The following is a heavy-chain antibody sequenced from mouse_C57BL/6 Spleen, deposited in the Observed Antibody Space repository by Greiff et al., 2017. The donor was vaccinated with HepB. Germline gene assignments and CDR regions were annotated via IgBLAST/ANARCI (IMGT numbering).Heavy chain of an antibody. D-gene: IGHD2-4*01. CDR1: GFNIKDDY. CDR2: IDPENGDT. CDR3: TTVYDYDRTFGY. V-gene: IGHV14-4*01. Sequence: VQLQQSGAELVRPGASVKLSCTASGFNIKDDYMHWVKQRPEQGLEWIGWIDPENGDTEYASKFQGKATITADTSSNTAYLQLSSLTSEDTAVYYCTTVYDYDRTFGYWGQGTTLTVSS. J-gene: IGHJ2*01.